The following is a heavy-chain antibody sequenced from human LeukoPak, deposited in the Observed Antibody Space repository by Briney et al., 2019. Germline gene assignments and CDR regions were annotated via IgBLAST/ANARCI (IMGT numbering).Heavy chain of an antibody. CDR3: ARVVGGSYYFSYYYYYGMDV. J-gene: IGHJ6*02. CDR1: GGSISSSSYY. CDR2: IYYSGST. Sequence: SETLSLTCTVSGGSISSSSYYWGWIRQPPGKGLEWIGSIYYSGSTYYNPSLKSRVTISVDTSKNQFSLKLSSVTAADTAVYYCARVVGGSYYFSYYYYYGMDVWGQGTTVTVSS. D-gene: IGHD1-26*01. V-gene: IGHV4-39*01.